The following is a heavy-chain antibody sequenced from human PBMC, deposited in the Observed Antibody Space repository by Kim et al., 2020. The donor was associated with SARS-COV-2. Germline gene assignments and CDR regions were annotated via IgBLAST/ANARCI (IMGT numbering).Heavy chain of an antibody. J-gene: IGHJ6*02. CDR1: GGTFSSYA. V-gene: IGHV1-69*13. Sequence: SVKVSCKASGGTFSSYAISWVRQAPGQGLEWMGGIIPIFGPANYAQKFQGRVTITADESTSTAYMELSSLRSEDTAVYYCAGRYCSGGSCYLPSYYGMDVWGQGTTVTVSS. CDR2: IIPIFGPA. D-gene: IGHD2-15*01. CDR3: AGRYCSGGSCYLPSYYGMDV.